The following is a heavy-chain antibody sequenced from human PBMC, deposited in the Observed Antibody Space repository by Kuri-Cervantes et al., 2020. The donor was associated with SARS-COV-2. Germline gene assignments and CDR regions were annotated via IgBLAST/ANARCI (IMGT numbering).Heavy chain of an antibody. D-gene: IGHD2-15*01. V-gene: IGHV3-33*01. Sequence: GESLKISCAASGFTFSSYGMHWVRQAPGKGLEWVAVIWYDGSNKYYADSVKGRFTISRDNSKNTLYLQMNSLRAEDTAVYYCARGPEQNCSGGSCYSGEDFDYWGQGTLVTVSS. J-gene: IGHJ4*02. CDR1: GFTFSSYG. CDR3: ARGPEQNCSGGSCYSGEDFDY. CDR2: IWYDGSNK.